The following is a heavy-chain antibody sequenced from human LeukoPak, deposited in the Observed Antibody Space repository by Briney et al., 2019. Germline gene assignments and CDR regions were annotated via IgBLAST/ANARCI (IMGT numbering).Heavy chain of an antibody. CDR3: ASVETAMHGGYYFDY. D-gene: IGHD2-2*01. V-gene: IGHV4-30-2*01. CDR2: IYHSGST. J-gene: IGHJ4*02. CDR1: GGSISSGGYS. Sequence: PSETLSLTCAVSGGSISSGGYSWSWIRQPPGKGLEWIGYIYHSGSTCYNPSLKSRVTISVDRSKNQFSLKLSSVTAADTAVYYCASVETAMHGGYYFDYWGQGTLVTVSS.